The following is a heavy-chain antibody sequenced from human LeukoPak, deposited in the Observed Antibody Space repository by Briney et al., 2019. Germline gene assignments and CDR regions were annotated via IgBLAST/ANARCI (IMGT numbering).Heavy chain of an antibody. CDR3: ARLGSVAMPFDY. CDR1: GVSMNNYY. V-gene: IGHV4-59*08. J-gene: IGHJ4*02. CDR2: SYYSGST. D-gene: IGHD2-2*01. Sequence: SETLSLTCTVSGVSMNNYYWNWLRQPPGKGLEWIGYSYYSGSTNYNPSLKSRVNISVDTSKNQFSLNLSSVTAADTAVYYCARLGSVAMPFDYWGQGTLVTVSS.